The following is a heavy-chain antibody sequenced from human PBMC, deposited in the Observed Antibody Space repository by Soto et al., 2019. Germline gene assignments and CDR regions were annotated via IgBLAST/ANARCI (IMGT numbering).Heavy chain of an antibody. D-gene: IGHD3-3*01. J-gene: IGHJ5*02. Sequence: ASVKVSCKASGYTFTSYGISWVRQAPGQGLEWMGWISAYNGNTNYAQKLQGRVTMTTDTSTSTAYMELRSLRSDDTAVYYCARDPEDDFWSGYYWFDPWGQGTLVTVSS. CDR3: ARDPEDDFWSGYYWFDP. CDR1: GYTFTSYG. CDR2: ISAYNGNT. V-gene: IGHV1-18*01.